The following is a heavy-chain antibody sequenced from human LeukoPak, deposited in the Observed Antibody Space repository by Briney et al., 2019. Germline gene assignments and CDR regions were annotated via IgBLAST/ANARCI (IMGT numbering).Heavy chain of an antibody. Sequence: SETLSLTCSVSGGTLNSFYWSWIRQPPGKGLEWIGYVYYTGNTNYNPSLKSRITTSVDTSKNQFSLKLSSVTAADTAVYYCARDRVPAALHFDYWGQGTLVTVSS. J-gene: IGHJ4*02. CDR2: VYYTGNT. V-gene: IGHV4-59*01. CDR1: GGTLNSFY. D-gene: IGHD2-2*01. CDR3: ARDRVPAALHFDY.